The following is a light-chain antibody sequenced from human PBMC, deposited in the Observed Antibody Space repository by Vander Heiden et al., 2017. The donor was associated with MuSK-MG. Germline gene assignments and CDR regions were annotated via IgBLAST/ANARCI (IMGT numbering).Light chain of an antibody. CDR1: QGINNY. Sequence: DIQLTHSPSSLSASVGARVTITCRASQGINNYLAWVQQKPGKAPKSLSYAESNLQSGVPSKFSGSGSGTDFTLTSSSLQPEDVATYYCQQYKSDPRTFGGGTKVEIK. CDR3: QQYKSDPRT. J-gene: IGKJ4*01. V-gene: IGKV1-16*02. CDR2: AES.